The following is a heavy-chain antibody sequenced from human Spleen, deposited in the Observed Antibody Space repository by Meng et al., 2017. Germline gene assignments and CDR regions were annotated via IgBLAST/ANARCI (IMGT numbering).Heavy chain of an antibody. D-gene: IGHD1-26*01. J-gene: IGHJ4*02. CDR2: TSRDGSDT. V-gene: IGHV3-74*01. CDR3: AAAWELLPPGY. Sequence: EVQMVESGGGLVQPWVSLRFSCVASGFTISTYWLHWVRQAPGKGLVWVSRTSRDGSDTVYADSVKGRFTMSRDNAKNTLYLQMNSLRAEDTAVYYCAAAWELLPPGYWGQGTLVTVSS. CDR1: GFTISTYW.